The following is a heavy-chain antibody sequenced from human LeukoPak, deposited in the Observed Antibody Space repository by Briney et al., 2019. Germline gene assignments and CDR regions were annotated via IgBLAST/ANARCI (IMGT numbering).Heavy chain of an antibody. Sequence: SETLSLTCDVYGASFNGYYWSWIRQSPGKGLEWIGEMNQRGSMNYNPSLKSRVTISVDRSKNQFSLKLSSVTAADTAVYYCARELELRYWGQGTLVTVSS. V-gene: IGHV4-34*01. J-gene: IGHJ4*02. CDR2: MNQRGSM. CDR1: GASFNGYY. D-gene: IGHD1-7*01. CDR3: ARELELRY.